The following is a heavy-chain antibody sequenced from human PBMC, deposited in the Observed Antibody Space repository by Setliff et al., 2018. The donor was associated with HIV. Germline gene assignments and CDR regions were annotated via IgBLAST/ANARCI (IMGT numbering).Heavy chain of an antibody. CDR3: ARSPQDGYFDH. J-gene: IGHJ4*03. CDR2: IYIAATT. Sequence: PGGSLRLSCAASGFIFTDYWMSWVRQAPGKGLEWVSIIYIAATTYYYADSVKGRFTISRDNSKNTVYLQMNNLRVEDTAVYYCARSPQDGYFDHWGQGTLVTVSS. V-gene: IGHV3-53*01. CDR1: GFIFTDYW.